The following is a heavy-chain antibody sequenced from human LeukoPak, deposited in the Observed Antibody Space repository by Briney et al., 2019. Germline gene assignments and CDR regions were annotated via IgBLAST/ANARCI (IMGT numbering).Heavy chain of an antibody. CDR3: ARGPPTDYYDSSGFYYVFDY. V-gene: IGHV4-34*01. D-gene: IGHD3-22*01. CDR1: GGSFSGYY. Sequence: KSSETLSLTCAVYGGSFSGYYWSWIRQPPGMGLEWIGEINHSGSTNYNPSLKSRVTISVDTSKNQFSLKLSSVTAADTAVYFCARGPPTDYYDSSGFYYVFDYWGQGTLVTVSS. CDR2: INHSGST. J-gene: IGHJ4*02.